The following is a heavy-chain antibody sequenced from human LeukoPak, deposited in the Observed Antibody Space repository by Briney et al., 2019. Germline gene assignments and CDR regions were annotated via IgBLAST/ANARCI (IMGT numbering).Heavy chain of an antibody. CDR2: ISYDGSNK. J-gene: IGHJ4*02. CDR3: ARDSSKITMIVVVITLDY. CDR1: GFTFSSYA. Sequence: GGSLRLSCAASGFTFSSYAMHWVRQAPGKGLEWVAVISYDGSNKYYADSVKGRFTISRDNSKNTLYLQMNSLRAEDTAVYYCARDSSKITMIVVVITLDYWGQGTLVTVSS. V-gene: IGHV3-30-3*01. D-gene: IGHD3-22*01.